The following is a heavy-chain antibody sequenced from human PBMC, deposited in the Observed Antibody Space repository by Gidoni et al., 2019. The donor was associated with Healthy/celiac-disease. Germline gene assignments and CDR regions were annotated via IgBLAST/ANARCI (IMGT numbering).Heavy chain of an antibody. Sequence: QVQLQESGPGLVKPSETLSLTCTVSGGSISSYYWRWIRQPPGKGLEWIGYIYYSGSTNYNPSLKSRVTISVDTSKNQFSLKLSSVTAADTAVYYCARSYYDFWSGYYYGMDVWGQGTTVTVSS. D-gene: IGHD3-3*01. J-gene: IGHJ6*02. V-gene: IGHV4-59*01. CDR3: ARSYYDFWSGYYYGMDV. CDR1: GGSISSYY. CDR2: IYYSGST.